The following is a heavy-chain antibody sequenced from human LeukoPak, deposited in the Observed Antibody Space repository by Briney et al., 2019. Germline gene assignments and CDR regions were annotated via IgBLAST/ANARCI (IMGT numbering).Heavy chain of an antibody. CDR1: GYSFTSYW. V-gene: IGHV5-51*01. Sequence: GESLKISCKGSGYSFTSYWIGWVRQMPGKGLEWMAIIYPGDSDTRYSPSFQGQVTISADKSISTAYLQWSSLKASDTAMYNCARHCYSTNCYDWGQGTLVTVSS. D-gene: IGHD2-2*01. CDR3: ARHCYSTNCYD. CDR2: IYPGDSDT. J-gene: IGHJ4*02.